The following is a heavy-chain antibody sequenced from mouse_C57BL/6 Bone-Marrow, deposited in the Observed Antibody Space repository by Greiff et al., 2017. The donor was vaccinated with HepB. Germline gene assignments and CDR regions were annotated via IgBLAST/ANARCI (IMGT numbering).Heavy chain of an antibody. CDR1: GFTFTDYY. CDR3: AMGHYYAMDY. V-gene: IGHV7-3*01. CDR2: IRNKANGYTT. Sequence: EVNVVESGGGLVQPGGSLSLSCAASGFTFTDYYMSWVRQPPGKALEWLGFIRNKANGYTTEYSASVKGRFTISRDNSQSILYLQMNALRAEDSATYYCAMGHYYAMDYWGQGTSVTVSS. J-gene: IGHJ4*01.